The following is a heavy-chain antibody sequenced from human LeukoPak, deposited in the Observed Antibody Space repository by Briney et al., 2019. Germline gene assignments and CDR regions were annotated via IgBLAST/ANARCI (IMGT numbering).Heavy chain of an antibody. Sequence: PGGSLRLSCAASGFTFSSYAMHWVRQAPGKGLEYVSAISSNGGSTYYANSVKGRFTISRDNSKNTLYLQMGSLRAEDMAVYYCARGIGDYWGQGTLVTVSS. J-gene: IGHJ4*02. CDR1: GFTFSSYA. V-gene: IGHV3-64*01. CDR3: ARGIGDY. CDR2: ISSNGGST. D-gene: IGHD2-21*01.